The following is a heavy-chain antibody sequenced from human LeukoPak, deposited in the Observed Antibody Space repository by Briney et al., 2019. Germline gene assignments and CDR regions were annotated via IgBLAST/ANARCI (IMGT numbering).Heavy chain of an antibody. J-gene: IGHJ6*03. V-gene: IGHV4-59*01. CDR2: IYYSGST. CDR3: ARTVGYCSSTSCQPGGYYYYMDV. D-gene: IGHD2-2*01. CDR1: GGSISSYY. Sequence: PSETLSLTCTVSGGSISSYYWSWIRQPPGKGLEWIGYIYYSGSTNYNPSLKSRVTISVDTSKNQFSLKLSSVTAADTAVYYCARTVGYCSSTSCQPGGYYYYMDVWGKGTTVTVSS.